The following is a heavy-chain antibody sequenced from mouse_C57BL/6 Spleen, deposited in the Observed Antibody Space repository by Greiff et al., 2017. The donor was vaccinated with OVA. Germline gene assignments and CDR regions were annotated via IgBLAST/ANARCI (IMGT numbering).Heavy chain of an antibody. J-gene: IGHJ3*01. D-gene: IGHD4-1*01. CDR1: GYTFTSYW. CDR3: ARGDWAWFAY. V-gene: IGHV1-52*01. Sequence: QVQLQQPGAELVRPGSSVKLSCKASGYTFTSYWMHWVKQRPIQGLEWIGNIDPSDSDTHYNQKFKDKATLTVDKSSSTTYMQLSSLASEDSAVYYCARGDWAWFAYWGQGTLVTVSA. CDR2: IDPSDSDT.